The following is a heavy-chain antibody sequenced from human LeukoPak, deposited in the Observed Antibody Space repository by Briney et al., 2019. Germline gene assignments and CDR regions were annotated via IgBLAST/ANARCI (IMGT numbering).Heavy chain of an antibody. V-gene: IGHV4-4*07. Sequence: SETLSLTFTVSGGSISSYYWSWIRQPAGKGLEWIGRIYTSGSTNYNPSLKSRVTMSVDTSKNQFSLKLSSVTAADTAVYYCARGGPDILTGYRTFDYWGQGTLVTVSS. D-gene: IGHD3-9*01. CDR2: IYTSGST. CDR1: GGSISSYY. CDR3: ARGGPDILTGYRTFDY. J-gene: IGHJ4*02.